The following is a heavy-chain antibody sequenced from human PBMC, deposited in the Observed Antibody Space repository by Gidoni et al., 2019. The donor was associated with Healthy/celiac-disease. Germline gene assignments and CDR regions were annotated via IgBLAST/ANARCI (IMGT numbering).Heavy chain of an antibody. D-gene: IGHD3-10*01. Sequence: QVQLVESGGGVVQPGRSLRLSCAASGFTFSSYARHWVRQAPGKGLEWVAVISYDGSNKYYADSVKGRFTISRDNSKNTLYLQMNSLRAEDTAVYYCARASITWFGGGESYYFDYWGQGTLVTVS. J-gene: IGHJ4*02. CDR1: GFTFSSYA. V-gene: IGHV3-30*04. CDR2: ISYDGSNK. CDR3: ARASITWFGGGESYYFDY.